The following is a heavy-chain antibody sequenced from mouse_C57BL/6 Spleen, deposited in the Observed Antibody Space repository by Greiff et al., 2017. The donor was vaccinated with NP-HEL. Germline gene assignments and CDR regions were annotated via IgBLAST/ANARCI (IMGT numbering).Heavy chain of an antibody. CDR3: ARGDSNLYYFDY. J-gene: IGHJ2*01. Sequence: QVQLKQSGAELARPGASVKLSCKASGYTFTSYGISWVKQRTGQGLEWIGEIYPRSGNTYYNEKFKGKATLTADKSSSTAYMELRSLTSEDSAVYFCARGDSNLYYFDYWVQGTTLTVSS. V-gene: IGHV1-81*01. CDR1: GYTFTSYG. CDR2: IYPRSGNT. D-gene: IGHD2-5*01.